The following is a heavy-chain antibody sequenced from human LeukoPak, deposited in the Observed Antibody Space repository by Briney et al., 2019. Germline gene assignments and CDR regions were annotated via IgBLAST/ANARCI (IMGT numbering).Heavy chain of an antibody. CDR1: AGSISSYY. CDR3: ARGLNYYGSGSYYTR. D-gene: IGHD3-10*01. Sequence: SETLSLTCTVSAGSISSYYWSWIRQPAGKGLEWIGRIYTSGSTNYNPSLKSRVTISVDTSKNQFSLKLSSVTAADTAVYYCARGLNYYGSGSYYTRWGQGTLVTVSP. CDR2: IYTSGST. V-gene: IGHV4-4*07. J-gene: IGHJ4*02.